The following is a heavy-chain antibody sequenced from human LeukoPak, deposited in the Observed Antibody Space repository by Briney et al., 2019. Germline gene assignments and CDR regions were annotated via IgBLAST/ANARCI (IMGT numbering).Heavy chain of an antibody. CDR2: ISYDGGNK. J-gene: IGHJ6*02. CDR1: GFTFSDHG. V-gene: IGHV3-30*03. Sequence: PGGSLRLSCAASGFTFSDHGMHGGRQAPGKGVEWVALISYDGGNKYYAESVKGGFTIYRDNSQNTLYLQMDSLRADDTSMYYCARARGLSGRGYYALDVWGQGTTVPVSS. CDR3: ARARGLSGRGYYALDV.